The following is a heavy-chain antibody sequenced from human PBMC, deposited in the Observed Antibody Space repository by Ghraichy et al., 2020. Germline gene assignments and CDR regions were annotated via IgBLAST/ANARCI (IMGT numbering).Heavy chain of an antibody. Sequence: SETLSLTCTVSGGSISSYYWSWIRQPPGKGLEWIGYIYYSGSTNYNPSLKSRVTISVDTSKNQFSLKLSSVTAADTAVYYCARAGWGILRGWFDPWGQGTLVTVSS. J-gene: IGHJ5*02. CDR3: ARAGWGILRGWFDP. V-gene: IGHV4-59*01. CDR1: GGSISSYY. CDR2: IYYSGST. D-gene: IGHD3-16*01.